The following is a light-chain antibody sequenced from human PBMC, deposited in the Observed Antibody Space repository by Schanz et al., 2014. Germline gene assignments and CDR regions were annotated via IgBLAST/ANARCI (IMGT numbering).Light chain of an antibody. V-gene: IGLV2-14*03. Sequence: QSVLTQPASVSGSPGQSITISCTGSSSDVGGYNYVSWYQQHPGKAPKLMIFDVSDRPSGVSNRFSGSKSGNTASLTVSGLQSEDEADYYCSSYAGSNGVLFGGGTKLTVL. CDR3: SSYAGSNGVL. CDR1: SSDVGGYNY. J-gene: IGLJ2*01. CDR2: DVS.